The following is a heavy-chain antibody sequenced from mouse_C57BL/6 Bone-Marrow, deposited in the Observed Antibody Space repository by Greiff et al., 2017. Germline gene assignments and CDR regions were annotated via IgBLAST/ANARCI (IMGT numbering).Heavy chain of an antibody. CDR1: GYTFTGYW. Sequence: QVQLQQPGAELVMPGASVKLSCKASGYTFTGYWMHWVKQRPGQGLEWIGEIDPADSNTNYNQKFKGKSTLTVDKSSSTAYMQLSSLTSEDPAVYYCARGDYDAFAYWGQGTLVTVSA. CDR3: ARGDYDAFAY. V-gene: IGHV1-69*01. D-gene: IGHD2-4*01. CDR2: IDPADSNT. J-gene: IGHJ3*01.